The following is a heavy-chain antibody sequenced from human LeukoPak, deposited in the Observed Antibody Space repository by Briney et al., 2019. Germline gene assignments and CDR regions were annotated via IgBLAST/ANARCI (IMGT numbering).Heavy chain of an antibody. D-gene: IGHD3-3*01. CDR3: AEGITIFGVVPSYWYFDL. Sequence: SETLSLTCTVSGGSISSSSYYWGWIRQPPGKGLEWIGSIYYSGSTYYNPSLKSRVTISVDTSKNQFSLKLSSVTAADTAVYYCAEGITIFGVVPSYWYFDLWGRGTLVTVSS. V-gene: IGHV4-39*01. J-gene: IGHJ2*01. CDR1: GGSISSSSYY. CDR2: IYYSGST.